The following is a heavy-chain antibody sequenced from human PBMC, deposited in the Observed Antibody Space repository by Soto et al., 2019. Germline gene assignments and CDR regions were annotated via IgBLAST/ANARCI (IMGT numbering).Heavy chain of an antibody. D-gene: IGHD2-8*01. Sequence: GGSLRLSCAASGFTFSDHHMDWVRQAPGKGLEWVGRARNKAHGYTTAYAASLKGRFTISRDDSKNSLSLQMNSLKTADTAVYFCARLMGTSFDLWGQGSRGTVSS. J-gene: IGHJ4*02. CDR1: GFTFSDHH. CDR2: ARNKAHGYTT. V-gene: IGHV3-72*01. CDR3: ARLMGTSFDL.